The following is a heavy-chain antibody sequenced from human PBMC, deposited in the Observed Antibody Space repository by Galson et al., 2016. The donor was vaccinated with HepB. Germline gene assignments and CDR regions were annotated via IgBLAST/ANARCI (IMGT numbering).Heavy chain of an antibody. CDR3: VKDSPYERSGYLLGD. J-gene: IGHJ4*02. Sequence: SLRLSCAASVLNFRNCGMHWVRQAPGKGLEWVGVISPDGGNKYYAEYVKGRFTFSRDNTKNTLYLQMNSLRADDTAVYYCVKDSPYERSGYLLGDWGQGTLVTVSS. CDR1: VLNFRNCG. CDR2: ISPDGGNK. D-gene: IGHD3-22*01. V-gene: IGHV3-30*18.